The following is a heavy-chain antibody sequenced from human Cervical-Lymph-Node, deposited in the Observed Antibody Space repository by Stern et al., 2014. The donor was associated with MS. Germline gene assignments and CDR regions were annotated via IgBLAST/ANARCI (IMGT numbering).Heavy chain of an antibody. CDR1: GFTFSSYG. CDR2: IPYDGSDT. D-gene: IGHD3-10*01. J-gene: IGHJ4*02. V-gene: IGHV3-30*18. CDR3: VKRGITEVRGVRLGDY. Sequence: VQLVESGGGVVQPGRSLRITCTVSGFTFSSYGMHWVRPAPGKGLESVSVIPYDGSDTYYAESVKGRFTISRDNSKNTLYLEMRSLRPEDTAVYYCVKRGITEVRGVRLGDYWGPGTLVIVSS.